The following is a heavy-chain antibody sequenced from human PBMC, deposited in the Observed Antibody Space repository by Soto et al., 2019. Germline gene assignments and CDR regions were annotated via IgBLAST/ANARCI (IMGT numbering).Heavy chain of an antibody. Sequence: PSETLSLTCTVSGGSISDDTYYWGWIRQPPGKGLEWIGSMYYSGTSSYNPSLKSRVTISVDKSKNQFSLKLSSVTAADTAVYYCARVLMVYAKDYYYGMDVWGQGTTVTVSS. CDR1: GGSISDDTYY. V-gene: IGHV4-39*07. J-gene: IGHJ6*02. CDR3: ARVLMVYAKDYYYGMDV. D-gene: IGHD2-8*01. CDR2: MYYSGTS.